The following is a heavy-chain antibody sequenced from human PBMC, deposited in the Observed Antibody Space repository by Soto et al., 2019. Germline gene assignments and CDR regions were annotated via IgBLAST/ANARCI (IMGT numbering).Heavy chain of an antibody. D-gene: IGHD3-9*01. CDR3: AGSYYDILTGYYSYYGMDV. V-gene: IGHV1-69*13. CDR1: GGTFSSYA. Sequence: GASVKVSCKASGGTFSSYAISWVRQAPGQGLEWMGGIIPIFGTANYAQKFQGRVTITADESTSTAYMGLSSLRSEDTAVYYCAGSYYDILTGYYSYYGMDVWGQGTTVTVSS. J-gene: IGHJ6*02. CDR2: IIPIFGTA.